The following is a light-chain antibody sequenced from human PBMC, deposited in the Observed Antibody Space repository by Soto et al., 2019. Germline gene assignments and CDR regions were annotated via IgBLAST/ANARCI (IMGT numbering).Light chain of an antibody. Sequence: EIVLTQSPGARSLSPGERATLACRASQSVSSSYLAWYQQKPGQAPRLLIYGASSRATGIADRFSGSGSGTDFTLTISRLEPEDFAVYSCQQYGSSPTTFGQGTRLENK. CDR2: GAS. CDR3: QQYGSSPTT. CDR1: QSVSSSY. J-gene: IGKJ5*01. V-gene: IGKV3-20*01.